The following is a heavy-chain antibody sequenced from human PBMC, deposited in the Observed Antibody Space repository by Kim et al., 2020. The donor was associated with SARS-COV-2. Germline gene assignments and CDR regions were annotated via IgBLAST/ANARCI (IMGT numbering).Heavy chain of an antibody. V-gene: IGHV3-33*05. J-gene: IGHJ5*02. CDR3: GRDRTFNYYGSGTYYNVESFYGFDT. D-gene: IGHD3-10*01. CDR2: ISYDGNNE. Sequence: GGSLRLSCAASGFTLTSYGIHWVRQGPGKGLEWVALISYDGNNEYYADSVKGRFTISTDNSKNTLYLQMNSLRVEDTAVYYCGRDRTFNYYGSGTYYNVESFYGFDTWGQGTLVTVSS. CDR1: GFTLTSYG.